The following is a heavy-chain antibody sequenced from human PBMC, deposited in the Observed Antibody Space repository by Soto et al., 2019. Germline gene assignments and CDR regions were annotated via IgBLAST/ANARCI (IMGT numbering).Heavy chain of an antibody. Sequence: QVQLVESGGGVVQSGRSLRLSCAASGFTFSSYGMHWVRQAPGKGLEWVAVISYDGSNKYYADSVKGRFTISRDNSKNTLYLQMNSLRAEDTAVYYCAKDARGDYVRYWGQGTLVTVSS. D-gene: IGHD4-17*01. CDR1: GFTFSSYG. J-gene: IGHJ4*02. V-gene: IGHV3-30*18. CDR3: AKDARGDYVRY. CDR2: ISYDGSNK.